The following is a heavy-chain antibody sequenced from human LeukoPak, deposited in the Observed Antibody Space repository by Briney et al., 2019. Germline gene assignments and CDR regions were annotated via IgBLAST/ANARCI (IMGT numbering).Heavy chain of an antibody. CDR1: GFTFSSYA. D-gene: IGHD6-19*01. Sequence: GGSLRLSCAASGFTFSSYAMSWVRQAPGKGLKWVSAISGSGDSTYYADSVKGRFTISRDNSKNTLYLQMNSLRAEDTAVYYCAKPGASGWPKYYFDYWGQGTLVTVSS. J-gene: IGHJ4*02. CDR2: ISGSGDST. CDR3: AKPGASGWPKYYFDY. V-gene: IGHV3-23*01.